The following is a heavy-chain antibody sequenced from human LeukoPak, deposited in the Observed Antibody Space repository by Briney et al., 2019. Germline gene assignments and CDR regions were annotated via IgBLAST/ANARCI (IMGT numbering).Heavy chain of an antibody. CDR2: INHSGST. CDR1: GGSFSGYY. J-gene: IGHJ5*02. Sequence: SETLSLTCAVYGGSFSGYYWSWIRQPPGKGLEWVGEINHSGSTNYNPSLKRRGTISVDTSKNQFSLKLSSVTAADTAVYYCARDSSYCGGDCYPIGWFDLWGQGTLVTVSS. CDR3: ARDSSYCGGDCYPIGWFDL. D-gene: IGHD2-21*02. V-gene: IGHV4-34*01.